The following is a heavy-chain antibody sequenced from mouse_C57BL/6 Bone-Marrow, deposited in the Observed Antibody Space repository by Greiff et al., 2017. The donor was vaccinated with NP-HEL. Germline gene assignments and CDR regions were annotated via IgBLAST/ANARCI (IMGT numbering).Heavy chain of an antibody. J-gene: IGHJ1*03. CDR1: GYTFTSYW. CDR3: ATDGSSLWYFDG. Sequence: VQLQQPGAELVKPGASVKLSCKASGYTFTSYWMHWVKQRPGQGLEWIGMIHPNSGSTNYNEKFKSKATLTVDKSSSTAYMQLSSLTSEDSAVYYCATDGSSLWYFDGWGTGTTVTVSS. D-gene: IGHD1-1*01. V-gene: IGHV1-64*01. CDR2: IHPNSGST.